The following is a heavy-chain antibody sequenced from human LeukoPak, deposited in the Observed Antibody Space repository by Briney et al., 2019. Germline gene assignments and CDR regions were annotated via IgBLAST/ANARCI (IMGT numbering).Heavy chain of an antibody. CDR1: GFSFSSCA. Sequence: GGSLRLSCAASGFSFSSCAMSWVRQAPGKGLEWGSAISARGDGTNYADSVKGRFTISRDNSKNKLYLQMNNLRAEDTAIYYCAKESLSGGRACYYMDVWGKGTTVTVSS. V-gene: IGHV3-23*01. D-gene: IGHD6-25*01. CDR2: ISARGDGT. J-gene: IGHJ6*03. CDR3: AKESLSGGRACYYMDV.